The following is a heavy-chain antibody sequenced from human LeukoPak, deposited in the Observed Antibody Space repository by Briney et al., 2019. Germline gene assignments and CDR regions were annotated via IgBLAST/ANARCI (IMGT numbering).Heavy chain of an antibody. V-gene: IGHV1-8*02. D-gene: IGHD6-13*01. Sequence: ASVKISCKASGYTFTSYGISWVRQAPGQGLEWMGWMNPNSGNTGYAQKFQGRVTMTRNTSISTAYMELSSLRSEDTAVYYCASPGGIAAALDYWGQGTLVTVSS. CDR3: ASPGGIAAALDY. J-gene: IGHJ4*02. CDR1: GYTFTSYG. CDR2: MNPNSGNT.